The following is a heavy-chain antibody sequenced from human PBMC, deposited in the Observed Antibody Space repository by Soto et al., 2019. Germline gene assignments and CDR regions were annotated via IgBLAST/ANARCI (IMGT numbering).Heavy chain of an antibody. CDR1: NYAIRSGGYY. CDR2: IFQNGGT. J-gene: IGHJ4*02. V-gene: IGHV4-30-2*01. Sequence: SETLSLTCPVSNYAIRSGGYYWSWVRQPPGKGLEWIGCIFQNGGTSYNPSLKSRVAISVYSSRNQFSLRLNSVTAADTAVYFCARLDAYNSFDYWGQGTPVTVSS. CDR3: ARLDAYNSFDY. D-gene: IGHD2-2*01.